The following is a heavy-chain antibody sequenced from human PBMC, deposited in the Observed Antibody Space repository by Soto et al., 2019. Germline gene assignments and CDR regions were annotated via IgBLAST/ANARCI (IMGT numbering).Heavy chain of an antibody. J-gene: IGHJ2*01. Sequence: SETLSLTCAVSGGSISSSNWWSWVRQPPGKGLEWIGEINHSGSTNYNPSLKSRVTISVDTSKNQFSLKLSSVTAADTAVYYCAREGGDSYSWYFDLWGRGTLVT. CDR2: INHSGST. D-gene: IGHD2-21*02. CDR1: GGSISSSNW. V-gene: IGHV4-4*02. CDR3: AREGGDSYSWYFDL.